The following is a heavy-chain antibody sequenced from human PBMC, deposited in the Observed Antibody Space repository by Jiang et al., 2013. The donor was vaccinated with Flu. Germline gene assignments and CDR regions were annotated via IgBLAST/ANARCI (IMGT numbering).Heavy chain of an antibody. J-gene: IGHJ4*02. CDR3: ARSLRGSTGYFDY. Sequence: TANYAQKFQGRVTITADESTSTAYMELSSLRSEDTAVYYCARSLRGSTGYFDYWGQGTLVTVSS. V-gene: IGHV1-69*01. CDR2: TA. D-gene: IGHD5/OR15-5a*01.